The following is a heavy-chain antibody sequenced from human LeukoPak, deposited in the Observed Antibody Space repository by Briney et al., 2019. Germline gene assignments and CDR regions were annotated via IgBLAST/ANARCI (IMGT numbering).Heavy chain of an antibody. CDR2: IKEDGSDK. CDR3: ASLQQRVQGDRFDP. D-gene: IGHD6-13*01. V-gene: IGHV3-7*01. Sequence: GGSLRLSCAASGFTFSIYSMSWVRQAPGKGLEWVANIKEDGSDKYYVDSVKGRFTISRDNAKNSLYLQMNNLRVEDTAVYYCASLQQRVQGDRFDPWGQGTLVSVSS. CDR1: GFTFSIYS. J-gene: IGHJ5*02.